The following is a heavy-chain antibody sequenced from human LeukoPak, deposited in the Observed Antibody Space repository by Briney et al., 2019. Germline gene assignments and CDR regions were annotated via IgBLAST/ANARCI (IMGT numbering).Heavy chain of an antibody. D-gene: IGHD5-12*01. CDR3: ARSRSRGYSGDFDC. Sequence: SETLSLTCTVSGGSISSSSYYWGWIRQPPGKGLEWIGSIYYSGTTYYNPSLKSRITISKDTSKNQFSLKLTSVTAADTAVYYCARSRSRGYSGDFDCWGQGTLVTVSS. V-gene: IGHV4-39*07. CDR1: GGSISSSSYY. CDR2: IYYSGTT. J-gene: IGHJ4*02.